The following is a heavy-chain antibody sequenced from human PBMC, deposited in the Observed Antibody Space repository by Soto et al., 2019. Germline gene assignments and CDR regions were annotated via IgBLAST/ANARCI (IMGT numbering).Heavy chain of an antibody. D-gene: IGHD5-18*01. CDR2: ISGRGGST. CDR3: AKLQAYSYGNGAYFDY. Sequence: EVQLLESGGGLVQPGGSLRLSCAASGFTFSSYAMSWVLQAPGKGLEWVSAISGRGGSTDYVDSVKVRFTISRDNSKNTLYLQMNSLRADDTAVYYCAKLQAYSYGNGAYFDYWGRGTMVTVSS. V-gene: IGHV3-23*01. CDR1: GFTFSSYA. J-gene: IGHJ4*02.